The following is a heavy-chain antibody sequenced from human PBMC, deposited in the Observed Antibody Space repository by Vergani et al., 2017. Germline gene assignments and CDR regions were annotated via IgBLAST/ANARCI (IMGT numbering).Heavy chain of an antibody. CDR2: IKQDGSEK. Sequence: EVQLVESGGGLVQPGGSLRLSCAASGFTFSSYWMSWVRQAPGKGLEWVANIKQDGSEKYYVDSVKGRFTISRDNAKNSLYLQMNSLRAEDTAVYYCARVITYYDFWSGYWWGYYYYMDVWGKGTTVTVSS. D-gene: IGHD3-3*01. J-gene: IGHJ6*03. CDR3: ARVITYYDFWSGYWWGYYYYMDV. CDR1: GFTFSSYW. V-gene: IGHV3-7*01.